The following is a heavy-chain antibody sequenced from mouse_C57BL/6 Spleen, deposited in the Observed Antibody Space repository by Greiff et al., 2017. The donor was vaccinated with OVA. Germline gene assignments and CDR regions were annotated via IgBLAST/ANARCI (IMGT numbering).Heavy chain of an antibody. CDR1: GYTFTSYW. CDR2: IHPNSGST. J-gene: IGHJ3*01. V-gene: IGHV1-64*01. CDR3: ASGDYDGFAY. D-gene: IGHD2-4*01. Sequence: VQLQQSGAELVKPGASVTLSCKASGYTFTSYWMHWVKQRPGQGLEWIGMIHPNSGSTNYNEKFKSKATLTVDKSSSTAYMQLSSLTSEDSAVYYCASGDYDGFAYWGQGTLVTVSA.